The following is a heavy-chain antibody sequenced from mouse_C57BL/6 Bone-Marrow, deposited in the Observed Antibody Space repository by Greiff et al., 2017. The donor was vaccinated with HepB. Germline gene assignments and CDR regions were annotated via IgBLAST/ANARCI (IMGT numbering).Heavy chain of an antibody. CDR3: ARQNGYWYFDV. CDR2: ISSGSSTI. J-gene: IGHJ1*03. Sequence: EVKLVESGGGLVKPGGSLKLSCAASGFTFSDYGMHWVRQAPEKGLEWVAYISSGSSTIYYADTVKGRFTISRDNAKNTLFLQMTSLRSEDTAMYYCARQNGYWYFDVWGTGTPVTVSS. CDR1: GFTFSDYG. V-gene: IGHV5-17*01.